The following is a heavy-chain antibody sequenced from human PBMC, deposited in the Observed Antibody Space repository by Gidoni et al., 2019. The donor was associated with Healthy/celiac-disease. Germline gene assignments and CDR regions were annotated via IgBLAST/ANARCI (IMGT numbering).Heavy chain of an antibody. CDR2: INAGNGNT. D-gene: IGHD3-22*01. CDR3: ARRYYDSSGFDY. V-gene: IGHV1-3*01. CDR1: GYAFTSYA. Sequence: QVQVVQSGAEAKTPGAAVKVSCKASGYAFTSYAMHWVRQAPGQRLEWMGWINAGNGNTKYSQKFQGRVTITRDTSASTAYMELSSLRSEDTAVYYCARRYYDSSGFDYWGQGTLVTVSS. J-gene: IGHJ4*02.